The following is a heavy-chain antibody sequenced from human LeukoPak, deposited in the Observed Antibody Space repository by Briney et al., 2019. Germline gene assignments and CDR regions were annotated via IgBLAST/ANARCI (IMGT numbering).Heavy chain of an antibody. D-gene: IGHD3-3*01. J-gene: IGHJ5*02. CDR1: GFTVSSNY. CDR3: ARDNGGSGPYTNWFDP. CDR2: IYSGGST. Sequence: GGSLRLSCAASGFTVSSNYMSWVRQAPGKGLEWVSVIYSGGSTYYADSVKGRFTISRDNSKNTLYLQMNSLRAEDTAVYYCARDNGGSGPYTNWFDPWGQGTLVTVSS. V-gene: IGHV3-53*01.